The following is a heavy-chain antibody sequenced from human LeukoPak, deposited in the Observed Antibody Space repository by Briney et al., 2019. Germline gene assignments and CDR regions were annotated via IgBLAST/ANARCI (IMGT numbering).Heavy chain of an antibody. CDR1: GYTFTGYY. CDR2: INPNSGGT. D-gene: IGHD2-2*01. Sequence: GASVKVSCKASGYTFTGYYKHWVRQAPGQGLEWMGWINPNSGGTNYAQKFQGRVTMTRDTSISTAYMELSRPRSDDTAVYYCAGGLSPIVVVPAAQFWFDPWGQGTLVTVSS. J-gene: IGHJ5*02. CDR3: AGGLSPIVVVPAAQFWFDP. V-gene: IGHV1-2*02.